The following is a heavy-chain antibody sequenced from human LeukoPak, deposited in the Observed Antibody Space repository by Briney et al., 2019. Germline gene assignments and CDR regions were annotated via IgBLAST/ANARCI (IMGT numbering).Heavy chain of an antibody. Sequence: GGSLRLSCAASGFIFSNYGMSWVRQAPGKGLEWVSAIRGNADTTYYADSVKGRFTIFRDNNKNTLYLQMNSLRAEDTAIYYCAKVATVNTYALADYWGQGTLVTVSS. V-gene: IGHV3-23*01. J-gene: IGHJ4*02. CDR3: AKVATVNTYALADY. CDR2: IRGNADTT. CDR1: GFIFSNYG. D-gene: IGHD5-12*01.